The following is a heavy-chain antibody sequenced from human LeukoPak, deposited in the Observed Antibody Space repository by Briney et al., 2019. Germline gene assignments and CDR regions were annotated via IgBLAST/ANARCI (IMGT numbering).Heavy chain of an antibody. J-gene: IGHJ4*02. Sequence: GGSLRLSCAASGFTFSSYGMHWVRQAPGKGLEWVALIWYDGSNKYYADSVKGRFTISRDNSKNTLSLQMNSLRAEDTAVYYCARDYGSGIDCWGQGTLVTVSS. CDR3: ARDYGSGIDC. CDR1: GFTFSSYG. D-gene: IGHD3-10*01. V-gene: IGHV3-33*01. CDR2: IWYDGSNK.